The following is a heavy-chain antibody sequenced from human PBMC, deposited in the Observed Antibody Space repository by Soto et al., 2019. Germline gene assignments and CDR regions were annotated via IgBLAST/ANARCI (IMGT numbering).Heavy chain of an antibody. J-gene: IGHJ4*02. CDR2: IYPGDSDT. D-gene: IGHD2-2*01. CDR1: GYSFTSYW. V-gene: IGHV5-51*01. CDR3: ARFDAECQLLSDY. Sequence: PGESLKISCKGSGYSFTSYWIGWVRQMPGKGLEWMGIIYPGDSDTRYSPSFQGQVTTSADKSISTAYLQWSSLKASDTAVYYCARFDAECQLLSDYWGQGTLVTVSS.